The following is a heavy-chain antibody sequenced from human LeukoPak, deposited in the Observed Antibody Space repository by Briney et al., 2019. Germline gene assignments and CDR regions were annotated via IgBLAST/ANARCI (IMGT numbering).Heavy chain of an antibody. V-gene: IGHV4-31*03. CDR2: ISSSGST. CDR3: ARATNWNAFDY. Sequence: SETLSLTCTVSGSSISSGGYFWSWIRQHPGKGLEWIGFISSSGSTYYNPSLKSRLTISVDTSKNQFSLRLTSVTAADTAVYFCARATNWNAFDYWGQGMLVTVSS. CDR1: GSSISSGGYF. J-gene: IGHJ4*02. D-gene: IGHD1-1*01.